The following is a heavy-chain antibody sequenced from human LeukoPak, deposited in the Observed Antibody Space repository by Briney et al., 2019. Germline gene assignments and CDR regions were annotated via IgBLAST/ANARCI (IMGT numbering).Heavy chain of an antibody. CDR3: ARDRQSYDILTGYSTLEAFDI. Sequence: GGSLRLSCAASGFTFSSYGMSWVRQAPGKGLEWVSAISGSGGSTYYADSVKGRFTISRDNSKNTLYLQMNSLRAEDTAVYYCARDRQSYDILTGYSTLEAFDIWGQGTMVTVSS. V-gene: IGHV3-23*01. CDR1: GFTFSSYG. CDR2: ISGSGGST. D-gene: IGHD3-9*01. J-gene: IGHJ3*02.